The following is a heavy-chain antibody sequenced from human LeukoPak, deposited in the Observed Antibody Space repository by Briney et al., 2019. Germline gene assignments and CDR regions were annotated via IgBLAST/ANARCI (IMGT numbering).Heavy chain of an antibody. D-gene: IGHD4-23*01. Sequence: SETLSLTCADYGGSFSGYYWSWIRQPPGKGLEWIGEINHSGSTNYNPSLKSRVTISVDTSKNQFSLKLSSVTAADTAVYYCASSYGGNSGYWGQGTLVTVSS. CDR2: INHSGST. J-gene: IGHJ4*02. CDR3: ASSYGGNSGY. CDR1: GGSFSGYY. V-gene: IGHV4-34*01.